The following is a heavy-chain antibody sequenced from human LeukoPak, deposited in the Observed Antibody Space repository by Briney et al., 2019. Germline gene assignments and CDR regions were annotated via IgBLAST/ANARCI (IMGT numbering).Heavy chain of an antibody. D-gene: IGHD2-2*01. V-gene: IGHV1-2*02. CDR1: GYTFTGYY. J-gene: IGHJ3*02. Sequence: ASVKVSCKASGYTFTGYYMHWVRQAPRQGLKWMGWINPNIGGTNYAQKFHGRGTLNRDTSISTAYMELSRLRSDDTAVYYCARVFSIDAFDIWGQGTMVTVSS. CDR3: ARVFSIDAFDI. CDR2: INPNIGGT.